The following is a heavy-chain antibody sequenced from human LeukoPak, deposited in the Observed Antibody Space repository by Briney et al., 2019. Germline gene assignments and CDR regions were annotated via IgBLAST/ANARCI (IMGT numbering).Heavy chain of an antibody. CDR1: GFTFSDYY. D-gene: IGHD6-6*01. Sequence: GGSLRLSCAASGFTFSDYYMSWIRQAPGKGLEWVSYISSSGSTIYYADSVKGRFTISRDNAKNSLYLQMNSLRAEDTAVYYCARGRYSSSINSMDVWGQGTTVTVSS. CDR3: ARGRYSSSINSMDV. CDR2: ISSSGSTI. V-gene: IGHV3-11*01. J-gene: IGHJ6*02.